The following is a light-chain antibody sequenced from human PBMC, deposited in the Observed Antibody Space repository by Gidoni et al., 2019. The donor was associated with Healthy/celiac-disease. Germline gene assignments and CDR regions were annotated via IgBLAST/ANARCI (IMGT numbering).Light chain of an antibody. Sequence: DIQMTQSPSTLSASVGDRVTITCRASQSISSWLAWYQQKPGKAPKLLIYKASSLESGVPSRFIGSGSGTEFTLTISILQPDDFATYYCQQYNSYSYTFXQXTKLEIK. V-gene: IGKV1-5*03. J-gene: IGKJ2*01. CDR1: QSISSW. CDR3: QQYNSYSYT. CDR2: KAS.